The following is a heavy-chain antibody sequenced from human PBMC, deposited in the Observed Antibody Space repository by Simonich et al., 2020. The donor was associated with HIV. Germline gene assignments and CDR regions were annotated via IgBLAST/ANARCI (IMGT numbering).Heavy chain of an antibody. J-gene: IGHJ4*02. CDR3: ARGPGVPAAIDY. Sequence: QVQLVQSGAEVKKPGASVKVSCKASGYTFTSYYLHWVRQAPGQGLEWWGIINPSGGSTSYAQKFQGRVTRTRDTSTSTVYMELSSLRSEDTAVYYCARGPGVPAAIDYWGQGTLVTVSS. CDR2: INPSGGST. V-gene: IGHV1-46*01. CDR1: GYTFTSYY. D-gene: IGHD2-2*01.